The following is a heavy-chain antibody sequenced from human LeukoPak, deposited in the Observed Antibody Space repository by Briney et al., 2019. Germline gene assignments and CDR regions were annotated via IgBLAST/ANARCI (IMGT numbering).Heavy chain of an antibody. CDR2: IQNHGRDK. J-gene: IGHJ4*02. CDR1: GIPFSRSG. CDR3: AREGGVVVAGTSDC. D-gene: IGHD6-19*01. V-gene: IGHV3-30*02. Sequence: GGSLRLSCAASGIPFSRSGMHWVRQAPGRGLEWVSFIQNHGRDKTYADSVKGRFTVSRDNSQNTVYLQMNTLRAEDTAVYYCAREGGVVVAGTSDCWGQGILVTVSS.